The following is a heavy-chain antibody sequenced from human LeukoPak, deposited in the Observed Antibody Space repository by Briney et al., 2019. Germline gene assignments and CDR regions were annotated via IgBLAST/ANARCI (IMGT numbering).Heavy chain of an antibody. D-gene: IGHD3-22*01. Sequence: GGSLSLSCAASGFTFSNSAMTWVRQAPGKGLEWVSTITGSDDRTYYADSVKGRFTISRDYSRNTLHFQMNSLRVEDTAMYYCAKGPHVGSGYHPDYWGQGTLVTVSS. CDR2: ITGSDDRT. CDR3: AKGPHVGSGYHPDY. CDR1: GFTFSNSA. J-gene: IGHJ4*02. V-gene: IGHV3-23*01.